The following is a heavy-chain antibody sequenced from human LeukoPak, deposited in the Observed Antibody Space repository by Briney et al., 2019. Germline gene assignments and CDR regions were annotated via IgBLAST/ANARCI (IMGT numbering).Heavy chain of an antibody. J-gene: IGHJ5*02. V-gene: IGHV4-39*01. Sequence: SETLSLTCTVSGGSISSSNYYWGWIRQPPGKGLEWIGSIYYSGSTYYNPSLKSRVTISVDTSKNQFSLKLSSVTAADTAVYYCARQAQFGSDWFDPWGQGTLVTVSS. CDR1: GGSISSSNYY. CDR2: IYYSGST. D-gene: IGHD3-10*01. CDR3: ARQAQFGSDWFDP.